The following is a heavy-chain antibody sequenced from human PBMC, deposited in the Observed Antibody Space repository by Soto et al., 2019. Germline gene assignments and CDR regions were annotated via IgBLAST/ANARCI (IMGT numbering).Heavy chain of an antibody. D-gene: IGHD3-9*01. CDR3: ARDLEGGYFDWLYYYYGMDV. Sequence: GESLKISCAASGFTFSSYGMHWVRQAPGKGLEWVAVIWYDGSNKYYADSVKGRFTISRDNSKNTLYLQMNSLRAEDTAVYYCARDLEGGYFDWLYYYYGMDVWGQGTTVTVSS. CDR1: GFTFSSYG. J-gene: IGHJ6*02. CDR2: IWYDGSNK. V-gene: IGHV3-33*01.